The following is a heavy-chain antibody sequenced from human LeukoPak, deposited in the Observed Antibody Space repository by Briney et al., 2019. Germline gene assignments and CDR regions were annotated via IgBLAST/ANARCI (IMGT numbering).Heavy chain of an antibody. V-gene: IGHV4-34*01. CDR3: ATTYSGSYLDAFDI. Sequence: PSETLSLTCAVYGGSFSGYYWSWIRQPPGKGLEWIGEINHSGSTNYNPSLKSRVTISVDTSKNQFSLKLSSVTAADTAVYCCATTYSGSYLDAFDIWGQGTMVTVSS. D-gene: IGHD1-26*01. CDR1: GGSFSGYY. J-gene: IGHJ3*02. CDR2: INHSGST.